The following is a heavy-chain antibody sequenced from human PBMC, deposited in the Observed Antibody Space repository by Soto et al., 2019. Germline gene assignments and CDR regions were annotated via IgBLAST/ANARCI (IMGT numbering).Heavy chain of an antibody. J-gene: IGHJ4*02. D-gene: IGHD2-8*01. Sequence: QVQLQESGPGLVKPSETLSLTCTVSGGSISTYYWGWIRQPPGKGLEWIGYIYYSGSASYNPSLKSRVTISLDTSKNQFSLRLSSVTAADTAVYYCTRGGHCTNGVCSALDYWGQGTLVTVSS. CDR1: GGSISTYY. CDR3: TRGGHCTNGVCSALDY. V-gene: IGHV4-59*08. CDR2: IYYSGSA.